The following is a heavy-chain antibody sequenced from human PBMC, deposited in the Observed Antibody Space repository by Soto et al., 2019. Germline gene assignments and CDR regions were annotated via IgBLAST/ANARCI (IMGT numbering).Heavy chain of an antibody. CDR2: IYPADSDT. D-gene: IGHD5-18*01. Sequence: GESLKISCKGSGYNFATDWIGWVRQVPGKGLEWMGIIYPADSDTRYSPSSQGQVTISADKSISTACLQWRSLKASDTAMYYCERYWHSYSLNYHSGMYVCGQGTTVTVSS. CDR1: GYNFATDW. CDR3: ERYWHSYSLNYHSGMYV. J-gene: IGHJ6*02. V-gene: IGHV5-51*01.